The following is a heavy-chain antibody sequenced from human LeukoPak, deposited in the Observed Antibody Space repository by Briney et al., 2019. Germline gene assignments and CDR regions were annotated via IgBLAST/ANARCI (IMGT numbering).Heavy chain of an antibody. V-gene: IGHV3-13*01. D-gene: IGHD3-22*01. CDR1: GFTFSSYD. Sequence: GGSLRLSCAASGFTFSSYDMHWVRQATGKGLEWVSAIGTAGDTYYPGSVEGRFTISRENAKNSLYLQMNSLRAGDTAVYYCARTSYYYDSSGQFFDLWGRGTLVTVSS. CDR3: ARTSYYYDSSGQFFDL. CDR2: IGTAGDT. J-gene: IGHJ2*01.